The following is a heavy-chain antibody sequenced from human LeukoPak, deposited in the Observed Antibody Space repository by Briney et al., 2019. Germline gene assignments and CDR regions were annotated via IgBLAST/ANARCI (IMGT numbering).Heavy chain of an antibody. CDR2: IYHSGTT. Sequence: PSQTLSLTCAVSGGSISSGGYYWNWIRQPPGEDLQWLGYIYHSGTTFYNPSLKSRVTISVDRSKNQFSLKLTSVTVSDTAVYYCARLSVGVAGTFDYWGQGTLVTVSS. V-gene: IGHV4-30-2*01. CDR3: ARLSVGVAGTFDY. CDR1: GGSISSGGYY. D-gene: IGHD3-3*01. J-gene: IGHJ4*02.